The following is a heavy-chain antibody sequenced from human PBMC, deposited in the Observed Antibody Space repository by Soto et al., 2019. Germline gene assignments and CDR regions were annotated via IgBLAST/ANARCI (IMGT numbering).Heavy chain of an antibody. V-gene: IGHV3-9*01. D-gene: IGHD6-6*01. Sequence: EVQLVESGGGVVQPGRSLRLSCAASGFTFDDYAMHWVRQAPGKGLEWVSGVSWNSGTITYADSVKGRFTISRDNAKNSLYLQMNSLRTEDTALYYCAKDKGGGYSSSSGWDAFDIWGQGTMVTVSS. CDR1: GFTFDDYA. CDR2: VSWNSGTI. J-gene: IGHJ3*02. CDR3: AKDKGGGYSSSSGWDAFDI.